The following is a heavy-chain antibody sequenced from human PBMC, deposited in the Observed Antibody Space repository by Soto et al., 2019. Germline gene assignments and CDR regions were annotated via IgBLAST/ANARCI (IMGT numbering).Heavy chain of an antibody. CDR1: GFSLSNARMG. CDR3: ARITGSGYDWERRYFDY. Sequence: SGPTLVNPTETITLTCTVSGFSLSNARMGVSWIRQPPGKALEWLAHIFSNDEKSYSTSLKSRLTISKDTSKSQVVLTMTNMDPVDTATYYCARITGSGYDWERRYFDYWGQGTLVTVSS. CDR2: IFSNDEK. V-gene: IGHV2-26*01. J-gene: IGHJ4*02. D-gene: IGHD5-12*01.